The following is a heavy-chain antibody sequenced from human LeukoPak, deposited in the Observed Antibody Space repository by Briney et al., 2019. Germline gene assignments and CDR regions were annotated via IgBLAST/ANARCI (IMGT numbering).Heavy chain of an antibody. J-gene: IGHJ4*02. CDR3: AKGYDSSGYYFNSHDY. V-gene: IGHV3-23*01. CDR2: ISGSGGNT. D-gene: IGHD3-22*01. CDR1: EFTFRSYA. Sequence: GGSLRLSCAASEFTFRSYAMSWVRQAPGKGLEWVSTISGSGGNTYYADSVKGRFTISRDNSKNTVYVQMNSLRAEDTAVYYCAKGYDSSGYYFNSHDYWGQGTPVTVSS.